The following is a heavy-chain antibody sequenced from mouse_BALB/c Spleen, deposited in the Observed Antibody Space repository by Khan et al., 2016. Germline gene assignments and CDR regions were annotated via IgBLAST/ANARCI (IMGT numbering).Heavy chain of an antibody. V-gene: IGHV3-2*02. CDR2: ISYSGST. J-gene: IGHJ4*01. CDR3: ARSDYGDKYAMDY. Sequence: EVQLQESGPGLVKPSQSLSLTCTVTGYSITSDYAWNWIRQFPGNRLEWMGYISYSGSTSYNPSLKSRISITRDTSKNQFFLQLNSVTSEDTATSYSARSDYGDKYAMDYWGQGTSVTVSS. D-gene: IGHD1-1*01. CDR1: GYSITSDYA.